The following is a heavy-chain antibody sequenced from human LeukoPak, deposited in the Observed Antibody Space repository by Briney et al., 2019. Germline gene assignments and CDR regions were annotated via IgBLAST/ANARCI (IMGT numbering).Heavy chain of an antibody. CDR3: ARDRGRRRDGYNYPFDY. V-gene: IGHV3-74*01. Sequence: TGGSLRLSCAASGFTFSSYWMHWVRQAPGKGLVWVSRINSGGSSTSYADSVKGRFTISRDNAKNTLYLQMNSLRAEDTAVYYCARDRGRRRDGYNYPFDYWGQGTLVTVSS. CDR2: INSGGSST. J-gene: IGHJ4*02. D-gene: IGHD5-24*01. CDR1: GFTFSSYW.